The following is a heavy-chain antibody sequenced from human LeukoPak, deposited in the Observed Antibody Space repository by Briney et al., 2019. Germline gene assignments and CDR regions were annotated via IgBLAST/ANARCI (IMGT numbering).Heavy chain of an antibody. CDR1: GLTFTNYG. D-gene: IGHD6-19*01. J-gene: IGHJ4*02. V-gene: IGHV3-23*01. CDR3: AGSSGWWAHDY. CDR2: ISGSGSDT. Sequence: GGSLKLSCAASGLTFTNYGMTWVRQAPGKGLEWVSSISGSGSDTYYADSVKGRFTISRDNSKNTLYVQMVSLRAEDTAIYYCAGSSGWWAHDYWGQGTLVTVPS.